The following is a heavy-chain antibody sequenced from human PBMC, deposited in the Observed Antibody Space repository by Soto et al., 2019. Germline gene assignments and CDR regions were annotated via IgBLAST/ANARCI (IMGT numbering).Heavy chain of an antibody. CDR2: IYHSGST. CDR1: GGTISSSNW. D-gene: IGHD1-26*01. Sequence: PSGSVYGTSADSGGTISSSNWWSWVRKPPGKGLEWIGEIYHSGSTNYNPSLKSRVTISVDKSKNQFSLKLSSVTAADTAVYYCASSGKWEPYAFDIWGQGTMVLVSS. CDR3: ASSGKWEPYAFDI. V-gene: IGHV4-4*02. J-gene: IGHJ3*02.